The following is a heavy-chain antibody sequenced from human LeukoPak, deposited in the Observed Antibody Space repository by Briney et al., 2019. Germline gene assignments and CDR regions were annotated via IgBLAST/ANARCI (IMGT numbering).Heavy chain of an antibody. J-gene: IGHJ6*02. D-gene: IGHD3-10*01. Sequence: TGGSLRLSCAASGFTFSGSAMHWVRQASGKGLEWVGRIRSKANSYATAYAASVKGRFTISRDDSKNTAYLQMNSLKTEDTAVYYCARARVRGVIKYYYYGMDVWGQGTTVTVSS. V-gene: IGHV3-73*01. CDR3: ARARVRGVIKYYYYGMDV. CDR1: GFTFSGSA. CDR2: IRSKANSYAT.